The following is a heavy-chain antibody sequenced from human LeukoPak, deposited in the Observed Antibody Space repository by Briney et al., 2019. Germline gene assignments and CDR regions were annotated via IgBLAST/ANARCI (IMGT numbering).Heavy chain of an antibody. J-gene: IGHJ6*03. CDR2: INGSGGST. Sequence: PGGSLRLSCAASGFTFSSYAMSWVRQAPGKGLEWVSDINGSGGSTYYADSVKGRFTISRDNSKNTLYLQMNSLRAEDTAVYYCAKDGAVATIAVFRWSTYYYYMDVWGKGTTVTVSS. CDR1: GFTFSSYA. V-gene: IGHV3-23*01. D-gene: IGHD5-12*01. CDR3: AKDGAVATIAVFRWSTYYYYMDV.